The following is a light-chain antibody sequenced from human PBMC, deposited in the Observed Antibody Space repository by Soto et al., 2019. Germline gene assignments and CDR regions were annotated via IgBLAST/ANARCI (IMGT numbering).Light chain of an antibody. CDR2: HAS. CDR1: QTISTW. V-gene: IGKV1-5*03. CDR3: QQYKAYSWT. Sequence: DIQMTQSPSTLSASVGDRVTITCRASQTISTWLAWYRHKLGEAPKLLIYHASNLETGVPPRFSGSGSGTEFTLTISSLQPDDFETYYCQQYKAYSWTFGPGTKVEI. J-gene: IGKJ1*01.